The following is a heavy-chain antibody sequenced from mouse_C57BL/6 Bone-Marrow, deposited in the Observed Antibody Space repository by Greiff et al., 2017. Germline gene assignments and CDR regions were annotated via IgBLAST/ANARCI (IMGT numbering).Heavy chain of an antibody. Sequence: QVQLQQPGAELVKPGASVKMSCKASGYTFTSYWITWVKQRPGQGLEWIGDIYPGSGSTNYNEKFKSKATLTVDTSSSTAYMQLSSLTSADSAVYYCAKDLGYGYSFDYWGQGTTLTVSS. CDR1: GYTFTSYW. D-gene: IGHD2-2*01. V-gene: IGHV1-55*01. CDR2: IYPGSGST. J-gene: IGHJ2*01. CDR3: AKDLGYGYSFDY.